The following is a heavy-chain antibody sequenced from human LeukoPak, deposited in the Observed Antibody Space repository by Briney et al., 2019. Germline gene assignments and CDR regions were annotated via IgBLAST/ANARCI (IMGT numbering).Heavy chain of an antibody. CDR1: GFTFSSYS. J-gene: IGHJ3*02. Sequence: PGGSLRLSCAASGFTFSSYSMNWVRQAPGKGLEWVSSISSSSSYIYYADSVKGRFTISRDNAKNSLYLQMNSLRAEDTAVYYCARSKTAQNSSPDAFDIWGQGTMVTVSS. V-gene: IGHV3-21*01. CDR3: ARSKTAQNSSPDAFDI. CDR2: ISSSSSYI. D-gene: IGHD6-13*01.